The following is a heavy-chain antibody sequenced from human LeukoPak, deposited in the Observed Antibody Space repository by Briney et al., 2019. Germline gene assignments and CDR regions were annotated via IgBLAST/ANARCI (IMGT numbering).Heavy chain of an antibody. V-gene: IGHV3-21*01. D-gene: IGHD3-22*01. J-gene: IGHJ3*02. CDR1: GFTFSSYS. CDR3: ARAITMKVVASDAFDI. Sequence: PGGSLRLSCAASGFTFSSYSLDWVRQAPGKGLEWVSSISSSSSFIYYADSVKGRLTSSRDNAKNSLYLQMNSLRAEDTAVYYCARAITMKVVASDAFDIWGQGTMVTVSS. CDR2: ISSSSSFI.